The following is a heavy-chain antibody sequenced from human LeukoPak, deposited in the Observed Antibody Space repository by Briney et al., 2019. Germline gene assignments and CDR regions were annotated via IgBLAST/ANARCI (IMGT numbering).Heavy chain of an antibody. CDR2: INTAETTR. Sequence: GGSLRLSCAATGITFRNYWMHWVRHAPGKGLVWVSRINTAETTRNIADFVEGRFTISRDNAKNTLYLQMNSLRAEDTAVYYCVRGGYSINSFDYWGQGTLVTVSS. CDR1: GITFRNYW. CDR3: VRGGYSINSFDY. J-gene: IGHJ4*02. D-gene: IGHD4-11*01. V-gene: IGHV3-74*01.